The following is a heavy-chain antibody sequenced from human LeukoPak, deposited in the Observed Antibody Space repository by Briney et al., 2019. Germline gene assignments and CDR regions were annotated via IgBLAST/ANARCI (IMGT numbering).Heavy chain of an antibody. CDR2: ISAYNGNT. CDR3: ARDRVAAAPTGWFDP. CDR1: GYTFTSYG. J-gene: IGHJ5*02. V-gene: IGHV1-18*01. Sequence: VASVKVSCKASGYTFTSYGISWVRQAPGQGLEWMGWISAYNGNTNYAQKLQGRVTMTTDTSTSTAYMELRSLRSDDTAVYYCARDRVAAAPTGWFDPWGQGTLVTVSS. D-gene: IGHD6-13*01.